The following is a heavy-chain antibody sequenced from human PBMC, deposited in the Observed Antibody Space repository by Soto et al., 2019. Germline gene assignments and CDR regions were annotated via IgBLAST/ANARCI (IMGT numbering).Heavy chain of an antibody. J-gene: IGHJ4*02. D-gene: IGHD2-2*02. CDR2: ISAYNGNT. CDR3: AKSATVPAAIAY. Sequence: ASVKVSCKASGYTFSSYGFSWVRQAPGQGLEWMGWISAYNGNTNYVKKFQGRVTMTTDTSTSTVYMELKSLRSDDTAVYYCAKSATVPAAIAYWGQ. V-gene: IGHV1-18*01. CDR1: GYTFSSYG.